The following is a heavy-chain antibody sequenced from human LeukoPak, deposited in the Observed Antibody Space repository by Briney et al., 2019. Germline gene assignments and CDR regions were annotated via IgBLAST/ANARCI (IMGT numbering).Heavy chain of an antibody. D-gene: IGHD6-19*01. J-gene: IGHJ5*02. CDR2: IYHSGST. CDR3: AREVAVAGRRGFDP. V-gene: IGHV4-30-2*01. Sequence: SETLSLTCAVSGGSISSGGYSWSWIRQPPGKGLEWIGYIYHSGSTYYNPSLKSRVTISVDRSKNQFSLKLSSVTAADMAVYYCAREVAVAGRRGFDPWGQGTLVTVSS. CDR1: GGSISSGGYS.